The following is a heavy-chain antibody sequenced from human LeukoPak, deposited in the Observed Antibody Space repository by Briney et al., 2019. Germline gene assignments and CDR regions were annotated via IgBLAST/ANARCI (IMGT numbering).Heavy chain of an antibody. J-gene: IGHJ6*02. CDR3: ARDRGGSSWYQGEYYYYGMDV. V-gene: IGHV4-59*01. Sequence: SDTLSLTCTVSGVSNRSYYWRWIRQPPPRGLEWIGYVYYSGSTNYNPSLKSRVTISVDTSKNQFSLKLSSVTAADAAVYYCARDRGGSSWYQGEYYYYGMDVWGQGTTVTVSS. CDR1: GVSNRSYY. CDR2: VYYSGST. D-gene: IGHD6-13*01.